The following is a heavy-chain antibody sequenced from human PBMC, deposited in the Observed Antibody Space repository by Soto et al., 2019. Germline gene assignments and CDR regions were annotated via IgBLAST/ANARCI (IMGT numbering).Heavy chain of an antibody. D-gene: IGHD6-19*01. Sequence: PGGSLRLSCAASGFTFSGYYMSLIRQSPGKGLEWVSYISSSGSTIYYADSVKGRFTISRDNAKNSLYLQMNSLRAEDTAVYYCARDMYSSGWHCYGAVDIWGQGIIVTVSS. CDR2: ISSSGSTI. CDR3: ARDMYSSGWHCYGAVDI. J-gene: IGHJ3*02. V-gene: IGHV3-11*01. CDR1: GFTFSGYY.